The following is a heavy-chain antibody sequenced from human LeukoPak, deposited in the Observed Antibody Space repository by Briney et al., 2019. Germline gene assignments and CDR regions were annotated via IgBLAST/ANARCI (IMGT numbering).Heavy chain of an antibody. Sequence: KXXCKASGXXXXXXYXQWVRQXPXQXXDXXGRINPNNGGTNYAQKFQGRVTMTWDMSMSTAYMELSRLRSDDTAVYYCAGEDNSSGYRPFDIWGQGTMVTVPS. J-gene: IGHJ3*02. D-gene: IGHD3-22*01. V-gene: IGHV1-2*06. CDR1: GXXXXXXY. CDR3: AGEDNSSGYRPFDI. CDR2: INPNNGGT.